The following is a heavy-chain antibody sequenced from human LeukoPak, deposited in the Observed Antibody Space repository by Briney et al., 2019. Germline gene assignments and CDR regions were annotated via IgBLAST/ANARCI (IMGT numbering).Heavy chain of an antibody. CDR1: GGSIRSYY. J-gene: IGHJ2*01. Sequence: PSETLSLTCTVSGGSIRSYYWSWIRQPSGKGLEWSAYIYYSGSTDYNPSLKSRVTISVDTSKNQFSLKLSSVTAADTAVYYCARVYYSNSYDYWYFDLWGRGTLVTVSS. D-gene: IGHD6-13*01. CDR2: IYYSGST. V-gene: IGHV4-59*01. CDR3: ARVYYSNSYDYWYFDL.